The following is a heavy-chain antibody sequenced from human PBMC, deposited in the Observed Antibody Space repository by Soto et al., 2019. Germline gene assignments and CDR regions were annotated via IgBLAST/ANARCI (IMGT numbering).Heavy chain of an antibody. Sequence: SETLSLTFTVSGGSISSGGYYWSCIRQHPWKGLEWIGYIYYSGSTYYNPSLKSRVTISVDTSKNQFSLKLSSVTAAETAVYYCARVGVPDAIRSGAFDIRGQGTMVTVSS. CDR3: ARVGVPDAIRSGAFDI. CDR2: IYYSGST. CDR1: GGSISSGGYY. V-gene: IGHV4-31*03. J-gene: IGHJ3*02. D-gene: IGHD2-2*02.